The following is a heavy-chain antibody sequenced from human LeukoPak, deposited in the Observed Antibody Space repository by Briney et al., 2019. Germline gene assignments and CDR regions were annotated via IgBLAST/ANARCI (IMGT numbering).Heavy chain of an antibody. V-gene: IGHV5-51*01. CDR1: GYSFTSYW. J-gene: IGHJ3*02. D-gene: IGHD2-2*01. CDR2: IYPADSDT. Sequence: HGESLKISCKGSGYSFTSYWMGWVRQMPGKGLEWMGFIYPADSDTRYSPSFQGQATISVDKSISTAYLQWSILKASDTAMYYCARWGSTTYPGDAFDIWGQGTMVTVSS. CDR3: ARWGSTTYPGDAFDI.